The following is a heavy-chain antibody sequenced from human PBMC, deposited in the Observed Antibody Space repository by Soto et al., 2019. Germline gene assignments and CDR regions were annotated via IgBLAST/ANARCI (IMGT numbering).Heavy chain of an antibody. CDR2: MNANTRNT. CDR3: ARGNPYNYAGFDV. D-gene: IGHD3-16*01. V-gene: IGHV1-8*02. J-gene: IGHJ6*02. Sequence: QAQLEQSGAGGKRPGPPGKSSAKAPGTGFSNLVLIWLRRPSGKGPQWMGGMNANTRNTFYSPRFQGKFTMTWDTSLSTAYMEMNNLMSDDTAVYYCARGNPYNYAGFDVWGQGTTVTVSS. CDR1: GTGFSNLV.